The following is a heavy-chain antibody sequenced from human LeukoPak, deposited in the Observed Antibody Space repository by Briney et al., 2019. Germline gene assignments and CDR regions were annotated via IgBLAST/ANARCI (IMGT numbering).Heavy chain of an antibody. Sequence: PSETLSLTCAVYGGSFSGYDWSWIRQPPGKGLEWIGEINHSGSTNYNPSLKSRVTISVDTSKNQFSLKLSSVTAADTAVYYCARADYGVNSGFWGLFDYWGQGTLVTVSS. D-gene: IGHD4-17*01. CDR3: ARADYGVNSGFWGLFDY. J-gene: IGHJ4*02. CDR1: GGSFSGYD. CDR2: INHSGST. V-gene: IGHV4-34*01.